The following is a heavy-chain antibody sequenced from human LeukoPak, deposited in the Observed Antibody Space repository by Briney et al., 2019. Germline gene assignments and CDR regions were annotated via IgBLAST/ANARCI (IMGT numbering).Heavy chain of an antibody. Sequence: PSETLSLTCTVSGGSISSYYWSWIRQPPGKGLEWIGYIYYSGSTNYNHSLKSRVTISVDTSKNQFSLKLSSVTAADTAVYYCARISNSGYSYVHLIFDYWGQGTLVTVSS. CDR2: IYYSGST. D-gene: IGHD5-18*01. CDR1: GGSISSYY. V-gene: IGHV4-59*08. J-gene: IGHJ4*02. CDR3: ARISNSGYSYVHLIFDY.